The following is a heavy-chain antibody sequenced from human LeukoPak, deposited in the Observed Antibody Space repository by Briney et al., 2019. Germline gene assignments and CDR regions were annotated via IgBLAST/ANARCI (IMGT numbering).Heavy chain of an antibody. CDR2: ISAYNGNT. J-gene: IGHJ4*02. Sequence: ASVKVSCKASGYTFTSYGISWVRQAPGQGLEWMGWISAYNGNTNYAQKLQGRVTMTTDTPTSTAYMELRSLRSDDTAVYYCARGLVAGSGYDWGFDYWGQGTLVTVSS. CDR1: GYTFTSYG. D-gene: IGHD5-12*01. CDR3: ARGLVAGSGYDWGFDY. V-gene: IGHV1-18*01.